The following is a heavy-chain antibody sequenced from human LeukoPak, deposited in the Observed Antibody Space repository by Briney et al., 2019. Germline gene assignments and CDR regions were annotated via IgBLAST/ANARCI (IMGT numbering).Heavy chain of an antibody. D-gene: IGHD3-9*01. CDR1: GYTFTGYY. V-gene: IGHV1-2*02. CDR3: ARGLLNYDILTGYLSGDDYFDY. Sequence: GASVKVSCKASGYTFTGYYMHWVRQAPGQGLEWMGWINPNSGGTNYAQKFQGRVTMTRDTSISTAYMELSRLRSDDTAVYYCARGLLNYDILTGYLSGDDYFDYWGQGTLVTVSS. J-gene: IGHJ4*02. CDR2: INPNSGGT.